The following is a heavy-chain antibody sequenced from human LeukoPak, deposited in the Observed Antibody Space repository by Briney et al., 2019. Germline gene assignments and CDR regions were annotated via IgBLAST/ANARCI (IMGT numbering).Heavy chain of an antibody. J-gene: IGHJ5*02. V-gene: IGHV4-39*07. Sequence: IPSETLSLTCTVSGASISRSSYYWGWIRQPPGKGLEWIGSIYYSGSTYYNPSLKSRVTISVDTSKNQFSLKLSSVTAADTAVYYCAKDRGLMVRGVILVDWFDPWGQGTLVTVSS. CDR1: GASISRSSYY. CDR2: IYYSGST. CDR3: AKDRGLMVRGVILVDWFDP. D-gene: IGHD3-10*01.